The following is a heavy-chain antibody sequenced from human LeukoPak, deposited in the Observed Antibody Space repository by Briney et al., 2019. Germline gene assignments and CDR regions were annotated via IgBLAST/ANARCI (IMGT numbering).Heavy chain of an antibody. Sequence: GGSLRLSCAASGFTFSSYAMSWVRQAPGKGLEWVSAINGGNSSTYYADSVKGRFTISRDNSKNTLYLQMNSLRAEDTAVYYCALGSTSIIPFDYWGQGTLVTVSS. CDR3: ALGSTSIIPFDY. CDR1: GFTFSSYA. J-gene: IGHJ4*02. CDR2: INGGNSST. V-gene: IGHV3-23*01. D-gene: IGHD2-2*01.